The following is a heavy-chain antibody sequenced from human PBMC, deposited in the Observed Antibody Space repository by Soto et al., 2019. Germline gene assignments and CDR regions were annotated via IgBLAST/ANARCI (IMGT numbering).Heavy chain of an antibody. J-gene: IGHJ4*02. CDR3: ARRVARRAGYSGYDLIDY. CDR2: ISAYNGNT. Sequence: QVQLVQSGAEVKKPGASVKVSCKASGYTFTSYGISWVRQAPGQGLEWMGWISAYNGNTNYAQKLQRRVTMTTDTSTTSAYMELMSLISDDTAVYYCARRVARRAGYSGYDLIDYWGQGTLVTVSS. D-gene: IGHD5-12*01. CDR1: GYTFTSYG. V-gene: IGHV1-18*04.